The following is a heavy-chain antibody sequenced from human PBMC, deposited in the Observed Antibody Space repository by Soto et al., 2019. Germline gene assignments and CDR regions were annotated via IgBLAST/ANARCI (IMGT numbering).Heavy chain of an antibody. J-gene: IGHJ4*01. CDR1: GFTFSNYG. CDR3: ATVTGPGTAEAGFDH. D-gene: IGHD6-19*01. CDR2: IWDDGSKK. V-gene: IGHV3-33*01. Sequence: QVQLVESGGGVVQPGRSLRLSCAASGFTFSNYGMQWVRQAPGKGLEWVAVIWDDGSKKYYADSVKGRFTISRDNSKNTLFLQLNSLRGEETAVYYWATVTGPGTAEAGFDHWGHGTLVTVSS.